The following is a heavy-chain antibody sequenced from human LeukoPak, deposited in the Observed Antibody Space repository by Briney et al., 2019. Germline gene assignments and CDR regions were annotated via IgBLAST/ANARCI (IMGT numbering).Heavy chain of an antibody. CDR3: AKGRVVAGTKSLTYNWPYP. Sequence: WASVTVSYTDSGYTFTGYYIHWVRPAAGQGLEGMGWINPNSGGTKYAQKSQGRVTMTRDTSISQAYMGLRRLRSYDTAVYYCAKGRVVAGTKSLTYNWPYPWGEGTLVTVSP. CDR1: GYTFTGYY. V-gene: IGHV1-2*02. CDR2: INPNSGGT. D-gene: IGHD6-19*01. J-gene: IGHJ5*02.